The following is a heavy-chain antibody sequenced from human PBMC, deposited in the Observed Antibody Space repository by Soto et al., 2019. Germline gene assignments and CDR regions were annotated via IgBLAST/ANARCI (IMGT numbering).Heavy chain of an antibody. CDR1: GESFSGYI. Sequence: VQLQQSGAGLLKPSETLSLTCAVYGESFSGYIWTWIRQTPGKGLQWIGQINHSGSATYNPSLKSRVTISVHTSNRQFALELSSVTSADTAVYYCARGLITGSHYSGGWYYFDSCGQGTQVTVSS. D-gene: IGHD1-26*01. CDR2: INHSGSA. CDR3: ARGLITGSHYSGGWYYFDS. J-gene: IGHJ4*02. V-gene: IGHV4-34*01.